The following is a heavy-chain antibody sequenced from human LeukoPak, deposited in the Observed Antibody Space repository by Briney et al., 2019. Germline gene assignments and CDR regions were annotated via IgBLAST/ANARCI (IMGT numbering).Heavy chain of an antibody. CDR2: INHSGST. CDR3: ASENTDWFDP. CDR1: GGSFSAYY. Sequence: SETLSLTCAVYGGSFSAYYWSWIRQPPGKGLEWIGEINHSGSTNYNPSLRSRVTISVDTSKNQFSLKLSSVTAADTAVYYCASENTDWFDPWGQGTLVTVSS. J-gene: IGHJ5*02. V-gene: IGHV4-34*01.